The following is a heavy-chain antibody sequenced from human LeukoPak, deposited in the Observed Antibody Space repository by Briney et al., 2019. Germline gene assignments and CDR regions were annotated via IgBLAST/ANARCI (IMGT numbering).Heavy chain of an antibody. CDR3: TRVGYIDEGIDY. V-gene: IGHV3-7*04. CDR1: GFPFSSYW. CDR2: IKQDGSKK. Sequence: GGSLRLSCVASGFPFSSYWMTWVRHAPGKGLEWVANIKQDGSKKSYVDSVKGRFTISRDNAKNSLYLQMNSLRAEDTAIYYCTRVGYIDEGIDYWGQGTLVTVSS. J-gene: IGHJ4*02. D-gene: IGHD5-24*01.